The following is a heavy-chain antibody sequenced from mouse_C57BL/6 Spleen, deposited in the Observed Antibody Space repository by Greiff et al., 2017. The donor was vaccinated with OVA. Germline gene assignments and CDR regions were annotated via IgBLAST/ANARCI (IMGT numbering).Heavy chain of an antibody. CDR2: IYPGSGST. CDR3: ARVLYGSSWFAY. Sequence: QVQLKQPGAELVKPGASVKMSCKASGYTFTSYWITWVKQRPGQGLEWIGDIYPGSGSTNYNEKFKSKATLTVDTSSSTAYMQLSSLTSEDSAVYYCARVLYGSSWFAYWGQGTLVTVSA. D-gene: IGHD1-1*01. V-gene: IGHV1-55*01. CDR1: GYTFTSYW. J-gene: IGHJ3*01.